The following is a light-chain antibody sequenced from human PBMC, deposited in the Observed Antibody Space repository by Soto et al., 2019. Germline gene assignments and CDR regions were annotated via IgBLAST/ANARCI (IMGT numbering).Light chain of an antibody. V-gene: IGKV3-11*01. Sequence: EIVLTQSPATLSSFPGDRVTLSCRAGQAVNTELAWYQHKPGQAPRLLIYLTSNRAAGIPARFSGSGSETDFTLTISDVEPEDFAVYYCHQRQSWPRTFGQGTKVDIK. CDR3: HQRQSWPRT. CDR1: QAVNTE. CDR2: LTS. J-gene: IGKJ1*01.